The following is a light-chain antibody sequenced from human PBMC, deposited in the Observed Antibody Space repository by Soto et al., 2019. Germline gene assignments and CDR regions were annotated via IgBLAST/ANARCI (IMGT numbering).Light chain of an antibody. CDR3: SSYTSSSTLVV. Sequence: QSSLTQPASVSGSPGQSITLSCTGTSRDVGGYNYVSWYQQHPGKASKLMIYEVSNRPSGVSNRFSGSKSGNTASLTISGLQAEDEADYYCSSYTSSSTLVVFGGGTKLTVL. CDR2: EVS. V-gene: IGLV2-14*01. J-gene: IGLJ2*01. CDR1: SRDVGGYNY.